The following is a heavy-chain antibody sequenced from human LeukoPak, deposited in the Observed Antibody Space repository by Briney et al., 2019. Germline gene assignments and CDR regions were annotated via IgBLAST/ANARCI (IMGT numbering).Heavy chain of an antibody. J-gene: IGHJ4*02. V-gene: IGHV3-21*01. Sequence: GGSLRLSCAASGFTSSSYSMNWVRQAPGKGLEWVSSISSSSSYIYYADSVKGRFTISRDNAKNSLYLQMNSLRVEDTAVYYCARGDFWTPAGYWGQGTLVTVSS. CDR3: ARGDFWTPAGY. CDR2: ISSSSSYI. CDR1: GFTSSSYS. D-gene: IGHD3-3*01.